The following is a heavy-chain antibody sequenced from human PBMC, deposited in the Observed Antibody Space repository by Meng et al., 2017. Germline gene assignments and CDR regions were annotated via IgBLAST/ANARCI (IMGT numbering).Heavy chain of an antibody. CDR3: ARDDLDYSLY. V-gene: IGHV4-59*01. CDR1: GGSISSYY. J-gene: IGHJ4*02. D-gene: IGHD4-11*01. CDR2: IYYSGST. Sequence: QVQRQGPGPGLVKPSETLSLTCTVSGGSISSYYWSWIRQPPGKGLEWIGYIYYSGSTNYNPSLKSRVTISVDTSKNQFSLKLSSVTAADTAVYYCARDDLDYSLYWGQGTLVTVSS.